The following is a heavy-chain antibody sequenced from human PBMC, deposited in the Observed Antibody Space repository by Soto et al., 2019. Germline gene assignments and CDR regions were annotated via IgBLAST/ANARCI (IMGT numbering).Heavy chain of an antibody. D-gene: IGHD1-26*01. J-gene: IGHJ5*02. V-gene: IGHV1-8*01. CDR3: ARSPVIGSTNQWFDP. CDR2: MNPNSGNT. CDR1: GYTYSNYD. Sequence: ASVKVSCKASGYTYSNYDINWVRQATGQGLEWVGRMNPNSGNTGYAQKFQGRVTMTRNTSISTAYMELSSLRSEDTAVYYCARSPVIGSTNQWFDPWGQGTLVTVSS.